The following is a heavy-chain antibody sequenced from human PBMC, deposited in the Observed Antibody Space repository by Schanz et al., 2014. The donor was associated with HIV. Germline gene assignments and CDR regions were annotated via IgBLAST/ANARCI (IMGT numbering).Heavy chain of an antibody. Sequence: QVQLVQSGAEVKKPGSSVKVFCRASGGTFINYAFSWVRQAPGQGLEWMGGIIPISGTANYAQKFQGRVTMTADKSTSAAYMELSSLRSEDTAVYYCVRGVIYYDSGSYYNYFDYWGQGTLVTVSP. CDR1: GGTFINYA. CDR3: VRGVIYYDSGSYYNYFDY. V-gene: IGHV1-69*06. CDR2: IIPISGTA. D-gene: IGHD3-10*01. J-gene: IGHJ4*02.